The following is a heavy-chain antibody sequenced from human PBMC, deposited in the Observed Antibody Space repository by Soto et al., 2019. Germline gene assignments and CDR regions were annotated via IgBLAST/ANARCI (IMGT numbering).Heavy chain of an antibody. D-gene: IGHD4-4*01. Sequence: QVQLVQSGAEVKKPGSSVKVSCKASGGTFSSYAISWVRQAPGQGLEWMGGIIPIFGTANYAQKFQGRVTITADKSTSTDYMELSSLRSEDTAVYYCASQICSNYRFGSCGLDVLGQGTTVTVSS. J-gene: IGHJ6*02. CDR3: ASQICSNYRFGSCGLDV. CDR2: IIPIFGTA. CDR1: GGTFSSYA. V-gene: IGHV1-69*06.